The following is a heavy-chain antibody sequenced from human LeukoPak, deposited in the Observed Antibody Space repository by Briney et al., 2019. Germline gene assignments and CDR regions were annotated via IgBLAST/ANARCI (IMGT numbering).Heavy chain of an antibody. Sequence: GRSLRLSCVASGFTFSINAMIWVRQAPGKGLEWVSGISGIGDTSFYSDPVKGRFTISRDNSKNTLYLQMNSLRVEDSAVYYCAKKNGGGWPTIFFDYWGQGILVTVSS. CDR1: GFTFSINA. D-gene: IGHD6-19*01. CDR2: ISGIGDTS. CDR3: AKKNGGGWPTIFFDY. J-gene: IGHJ4*02. V-gene: IGHV3-23*01.